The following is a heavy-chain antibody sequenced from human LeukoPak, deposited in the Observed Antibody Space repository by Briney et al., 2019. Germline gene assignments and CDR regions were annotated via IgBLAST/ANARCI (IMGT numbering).Heavy chain of an antibody. CDR3: ARDPPVPDRWNNYYYGMDV. V-gene: IGHV1-18*01. J-gene: IGHJ6*02. CDR2: ISAYNGNT. Sequence: ASVKVSCKASGYTFTSYGISWVRQAPGQGLEWMGWISAYNGNTNYAQKLQGRVTMTTDTSTGTAYMELRSLRSDDTAAYYCARDPPVPDRWNNYYYGMDVWGQGTTVTVSS. CDR1: GYTFTSYG. D-gene: IGHD1/OR15-1a*01.